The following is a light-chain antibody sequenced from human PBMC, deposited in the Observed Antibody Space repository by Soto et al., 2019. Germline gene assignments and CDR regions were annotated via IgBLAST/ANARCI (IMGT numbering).Light chain of an antibody. V-gene: IGLV2-11*01. CDR1: SNDVGGYDY. CDR2: DVT. J-gene: IGLJ1*01. Sequence: QSVLTQPRSVSGSPGQSVTISCTGTSNDVGGYDYVSWYQHHPGKAPRLIIYDVTKRPSGVPDRFSASRAGNTASLTISGLQPEDEADYHCCSYAGTATFYAFGTGTHVAVL. CDR3: CSYAGTATFYA.